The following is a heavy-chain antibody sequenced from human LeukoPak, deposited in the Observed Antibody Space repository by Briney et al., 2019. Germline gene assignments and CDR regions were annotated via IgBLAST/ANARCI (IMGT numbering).Heavy chain of an antibody. Sequence: GGSLRLSCAASGFTFSNYWMTWVRQAPGKGLEWVSSISSSSSYIYYADSVKGRFTISRDNAKNSLYLQMNSLRAEDTAVYYCARDGSKLAAAGTVLSYWGQGTLVTVSS. CDR3: ARDGSKLAAAGTVLSY. CDR2: ISSSSSYI. V-gene: IGHV3-21*01. J-gene: IGHJ4*02. D-gene: IGHD6-13*01. CDR1: GFTFSNYW.